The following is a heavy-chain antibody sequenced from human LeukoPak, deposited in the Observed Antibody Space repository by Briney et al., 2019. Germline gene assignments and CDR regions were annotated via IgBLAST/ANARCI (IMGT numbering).Heavy chain of an antibody. V-gene: IGHV1-8*01. CDR1: GYTFTSYD. D-gene: IGHD6-13*01. CDR3: ARRGEAAAGYYYYMDV. Sequence: ASVKVSCKASGYTFTSYDINWVRQATGQGLEWMGWMNPNSGNTGYAQKFQGRVTMTRNTSISTAYMELSRLRSDDTAVYYCARRGEAAAGYYYYMDVWGKGTTVTVSS. CDR2: MNPNSGNT. J-gene: IGHJ6*03.